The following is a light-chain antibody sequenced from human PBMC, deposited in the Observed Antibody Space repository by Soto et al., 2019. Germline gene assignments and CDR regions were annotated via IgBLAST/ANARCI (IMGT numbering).Light chain of an antibody. CDR3: AAWGASRNGL. CDR2: SNN. CDR1: SSNIGSNT. V-gene: IGLV1-44*01. Sequence: QSVLTQPPSVSGTPGQRVTISCSGSSSNIGSNTVNWYQQVPGTAPKLLIYSNNQRPSGVPDRLSGSKSAASASLAISGLQYEDEADYYCAAWGASRNGLFGGGTKLTVL. J-gene: IGLJ2*01.